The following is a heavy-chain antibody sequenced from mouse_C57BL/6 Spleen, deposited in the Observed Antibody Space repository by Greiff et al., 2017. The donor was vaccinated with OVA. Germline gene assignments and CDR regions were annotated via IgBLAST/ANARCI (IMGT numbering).Heavy chain of an antibody. J-gene: IGHJ2*01. CDR3: AREDSSGPYYFDY. V-gene: IGHV5-16*01. CDR1: GFTFSDYY. CDR2: INYDGSST. Sequence: EVMLVESEGGLVQPGSSMKLSCTASGFTFSDYYMAWVRQVPEKGLEWVANINYDGSSTYYLDSLKSRFIISRDNAKNILYLQMSSLKSEDTATYYCAREDSSGPYYFDYWGQGTTLTVSS. D-gene: IGHD3-2*02.